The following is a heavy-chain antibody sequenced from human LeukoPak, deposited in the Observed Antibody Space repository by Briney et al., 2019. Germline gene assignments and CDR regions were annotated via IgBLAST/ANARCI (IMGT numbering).Heavy chain of an antibody. CDR2: ITSSSTYI. V-gene: IGHV3-21*01. D-gene: IGHD1-26*01. CDR3: ARDLTYVGSYYPPH. Sequence: PGGSLRLSCAASGFTFSSYSMNWVRQAPGKGLEWVSSITSSSTYIYYADSVKGRFTISRDNAKNSLYLQMNSLRAEDTAVYYCARDLTYVGSYYPPHWGQGTLVTVSS. J-gene: IGHJ4*02. CDR1: GFTFSSYS.